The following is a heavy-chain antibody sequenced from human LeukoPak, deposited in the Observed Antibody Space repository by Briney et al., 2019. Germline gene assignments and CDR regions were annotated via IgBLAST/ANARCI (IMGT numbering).Heavy chain of an antibody. CDR1: GDSVSSNSAA. D-gene: IGHD6-13*01. Sequence: SQTLSLTCAISGDSVSSNSAAWNWIRQSPSRGLEWLGRTYYRSKWYNDYAVSVKSRTTINPDTSKNQFSLQLNSVTPEDTAVYYSASTWMGSSSLRWYYFDYWGQGTLVTVSS. J-gene: IGHJ4*02. CDR2: TYYRSKWYN. CDR3: ASTWMGSSSLRWYYFDY. V-gene: IGHV6-1*01.